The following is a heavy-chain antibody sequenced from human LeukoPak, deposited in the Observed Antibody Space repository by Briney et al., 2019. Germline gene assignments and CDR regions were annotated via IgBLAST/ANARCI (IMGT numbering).Heavy chain of an antibody. CDR2: IYDSGST. J-gene: IGHJ4*02. Sequence: SETLSLTCTVSGGSISSYYWSWVWQPPGKGLEWIGYIYDSGSTNYNPSLKSRVTISVDTSKNQFSLKLSSVTAADTAVYYCARVSRTAGATGFGYFDYWGQGTLVTVSS. CDR3: ARVSRTAGATGFGYFDY. CDR1: GGSISSYY. D-gene: IGHD6-13*01. V-gene: IGHV4-59*01.